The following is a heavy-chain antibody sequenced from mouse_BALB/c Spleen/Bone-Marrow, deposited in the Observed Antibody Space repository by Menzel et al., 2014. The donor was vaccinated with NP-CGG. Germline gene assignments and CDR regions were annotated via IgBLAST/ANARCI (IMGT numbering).Heavy chain of an antibody. V-gene: IGHV2-2*02. CDR1: GFSLTSYG. CDR2: IWSGGST. D-gene: IGHD2-4*01. Sequence: VNVVESGPGLVQPSQSLTITCTVSGFSLTSYGVHWVRQSPGKGLEWLGVIWSGGSTDYNAAFISRLSISKDNSKRQVFFKMNSLQANDTAIYYCARTYDYEGAMDYWGQGTSVTVSS. J-gene: IGHJ4*01. CDR3: ARTYDYEGAMDY.